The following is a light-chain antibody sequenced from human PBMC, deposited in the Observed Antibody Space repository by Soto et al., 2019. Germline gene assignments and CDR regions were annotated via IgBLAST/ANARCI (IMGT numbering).Light chain of an antibody. Sequence: QSVLTQPASVSGSPGQSITISCAGTSSDVGAYNYVSWYQHHPGKAPKLIIYEVCNRPSGVSNRFSGSKSGNTASLTISGLQTEDEADYYCSSYVSNSTPLFGGGTKLTVL. V-gene: IGLV2-14*01. J-gene: IGLJ3*02. CDR2: EVC. CDR3: SSYVSNSTPL. CDR1: SSDVGAYNY.